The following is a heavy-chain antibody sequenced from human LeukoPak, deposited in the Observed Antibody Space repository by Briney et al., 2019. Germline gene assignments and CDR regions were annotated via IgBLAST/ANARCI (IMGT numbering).Heavy chain of an antibody. J-gene: IGHJ4*02. Sequence: SETLSLTCAVSGYSISSGNYWGWIRQPPGKGLEWIGSIYHSGSTYYNPSLKSRVTISVDTSKNQFSLKLSSVTAADTAVYYCASLEMDYWGQGTLVTVSS. CDR2: IYHSGST. V-gene: IGHV4-38-2*01. CDR3: ASLEMDY. CDR1: GYSISSGNY.